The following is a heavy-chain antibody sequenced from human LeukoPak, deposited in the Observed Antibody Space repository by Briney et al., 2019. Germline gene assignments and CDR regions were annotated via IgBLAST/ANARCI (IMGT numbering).Heavy chain of an antibody. J-gene: IGHJ4*02. V-gene: IGHV3-15*01. D-gene: IGHD1-14*01. CDR1: GFTFSSVW. CDR3: TTGGSTAGN. Sequence: GGSLRLSCTASGFTFSSVWMSWVRQAPGKGLQWVGRIRKTADGGTADYAAPVQGRFSISRDVSKKALYLQMNSLKTEDTAVYYCTTGGSTAGNWGQGTLVTVSS. CDR2: IRKTADGGTA.